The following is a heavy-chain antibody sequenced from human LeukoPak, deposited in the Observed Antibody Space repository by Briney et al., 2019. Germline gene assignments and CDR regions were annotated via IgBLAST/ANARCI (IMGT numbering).Heavy chain of an antibody. J-gene: IGHJ3*02. V-gene: IGHV1-2*02. CDR2: INPNSGGT. CDR3: ARDLAFGEMVTNRGAFDI. CDR1: GYTFTGYY. Sequence: ASVKVSCKASGYTFTGYYMHWVRQAPGQGLEWMGWINPNSGGTNYAQKFQGRVTMTRDTSISTAYMGLSRLRSDDTAVYYCARDLAFGEMVTNRGAFDIWGQGTMVTVSS. D-gene: IGHD5-24*01.